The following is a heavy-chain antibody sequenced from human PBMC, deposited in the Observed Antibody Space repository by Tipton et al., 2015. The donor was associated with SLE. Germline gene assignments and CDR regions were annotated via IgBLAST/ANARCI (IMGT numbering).Heavy chain of an antibody. V-gene: IGHV4-38-2*01. CDR3: ARIRPGHGDPFDS. D-gene: IGHD3-3*01. J-gene: IGHJ4*02. Sequence: TLSLTCSVSGYSISSGFYWGWLRQSPGKGLEWIGSIYHSGSTQYNPSLKSRVTISVDTSKNQFSLKLSSVTAADTAVYYCARIRPGHGDPFDSWGQGTLVTISS. CDR2: IYHSGST. CDR1: GYSISSGFY.